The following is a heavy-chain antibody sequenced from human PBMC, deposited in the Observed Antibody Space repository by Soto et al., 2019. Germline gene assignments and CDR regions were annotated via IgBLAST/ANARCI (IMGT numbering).Heavy chain of an antibody. CDR3: ATERRPQSSWRGPFDY. D-gene: IGHD6-13*01. CDR2: VIPIFGTA. Sequence: QVHLVQSGAEVKKPGSSVKVSCTASGGTFSTYAISWVRQAPGQGLEWMGGVIPIFGTANYAQKFQGRVTITADGSTRTAYMELSSLRSEDTSVYYCATERRPQSSWRGPFDYWGQGTLVTVSS. CDR1: GGTFSTYA. V-gene: IGHV1-69*01. J-gene: IGHJ4*02.